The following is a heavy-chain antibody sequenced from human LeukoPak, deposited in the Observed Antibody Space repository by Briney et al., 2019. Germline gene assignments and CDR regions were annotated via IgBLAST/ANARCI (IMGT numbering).Heavy chain of an antibody. V-gene: IGHV3-30-3*01. CDR2: ISYDGTYK. Sequence: GGSLRLSCAASGFTFSSYAIHWVRQAQGKGLEWVAVISYDGTYKYYADSVKGRFNISRDNSKNTLFLQMSSLRAEDTAVYYCARVEGDFDYWGQGTLVTVSS. CDR3: ARVEGDFDY. CDR1: GFTFSSYA. J-gene: IGHJ4*02.